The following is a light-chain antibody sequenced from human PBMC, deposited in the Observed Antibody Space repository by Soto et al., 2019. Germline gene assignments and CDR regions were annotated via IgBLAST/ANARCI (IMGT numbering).Light chain of an antibody. CDR2: GTS. V-gene: IGKV3-20*01. CDR1: QSVSSSN. Sequence: DIVLTQSPGTLSLSPGERATLSCTASQSVSSSNLAWYQQNPGQAPWLLISGTSSRATGVPDRFSGSGSGTDFTLTISRLEPEDFAVYYCQQYGSSPNTFGQGTKLEIK. CDR3: QQYGSSPNT. J-gene: IGKJ2*01.